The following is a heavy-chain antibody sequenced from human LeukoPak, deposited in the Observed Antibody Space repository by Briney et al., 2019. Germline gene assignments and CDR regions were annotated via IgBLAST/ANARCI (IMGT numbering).Heavy chain of an antibody. Sequence: GGSLRLSCAASGFTFSSYAMSWVRQAPGKGLEWVSYISSSSSTIYYADSVKGRFTISRDNAKNSLYLQMNSLRDEDTAVYYCARVGQYGDYQSDAFDIWGQGTMVTVSS. V-gene: IGHV3-48*02. J-gene: IGHJ3*02. CDR1: GFTFSSYA. CDR2: ISSSSSTI. CDR3: ARVGQYGDYQSDAFDI. D-gene: IGHD4-17*01.